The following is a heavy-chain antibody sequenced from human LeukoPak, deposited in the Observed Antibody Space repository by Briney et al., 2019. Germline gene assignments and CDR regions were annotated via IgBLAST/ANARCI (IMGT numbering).Heavy chain of an antibody. Sequence: SETLSLTCTVSGGSISSYYWSWTRQPPGKGLEWIGYIYYSGSTNYNPSLKSRVTISVDTSKNQFSLKLSSVTAADTAVYYCARDGITYYYDSSGYPTISSFDIWGQGTMVTVSS. J-gene: IGHJ3*02. CDR2: IYYSGST. CDR1: GGSISSYY. D-gene: IGHD3-22*01. CDR3: ARDGITYYYDSSGYPTISSFDI. V-gene: IGHV4-59*01.